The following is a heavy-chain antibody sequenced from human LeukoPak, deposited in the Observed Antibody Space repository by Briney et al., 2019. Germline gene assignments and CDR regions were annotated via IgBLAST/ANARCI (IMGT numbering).Heavy chain of an antibody. CDR1: GFTFVDYG. J-gene: IGHJ4*02. V-gene: IGHV3-49*04. D-gene: IGHD3-3*01. CDR2: IKSRAYGGTS. Sequence: GRSLRLSCTTSGFTFVDYGLSWVRQAPGKGLEWVGLIKSRAYGGTSEYAASVKGRFTIARDDSKNIAYLQMNSLKTEDTAVYYRTRDEVFWSGSIFDYWGQGTLVTVSS. CDR3: TRDEVFWSGSIFDY.